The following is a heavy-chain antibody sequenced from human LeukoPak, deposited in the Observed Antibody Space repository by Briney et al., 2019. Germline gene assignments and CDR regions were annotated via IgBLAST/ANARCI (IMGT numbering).Heavy chain of an antibody. V-gene: IGHV4-34*01. Sequence: SETLSLTCAVYGGSFGGYYWSWIRQPPGKGLEWIGEINHSGSTNYNPSLKSRVTISVDTSKNQFSLKLSSVTAADTAVYYCARGAQQLVPYFDYWGQGTLVTVSS. CDR1: GGSFGGYY. D-gene: IGHD6-13*01. J-gene: IGHJ4*02. CDR2: INHSGST. CDR3: ARGAQQLVPYFDY.